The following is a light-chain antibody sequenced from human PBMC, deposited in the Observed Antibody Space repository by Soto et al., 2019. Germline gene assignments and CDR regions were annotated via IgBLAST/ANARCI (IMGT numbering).Light chain of an antibody. Sequence: AIQLTQSPSSLSASVGDRVTITCRASQGISTALACYQQKPGQTPKLLLYDASSLEGGVPTRFSGRGSETDFALSITNLQPEDCATYYCQQFSHYPRTFGQGTKV. J-gene: IGKJ1*01. CDR1: QGISTA. V-gene: IGKV1-13*01. CDR3: QQFSHYPRT. CDR2: DAS.